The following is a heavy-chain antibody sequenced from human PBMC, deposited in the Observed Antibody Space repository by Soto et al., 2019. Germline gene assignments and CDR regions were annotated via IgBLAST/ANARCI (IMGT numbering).Heavy chain of an antibody. Sequence: EVQLVESGGGLVKPGGSLRLSCAASGFTFSSYSMNWVRQAPGKGLEWVSSISSSSNYIYYADSVKGRFTISRDNAKNSLYLQMNSLRAEDTAVYYCARDREGVGAGLFWGQGTKVTVSS. CDR1: GFTFSSYS. CDR2: ISSSSNYI. D-gene: IGHD1-26*01. J-gene: IGHJ3*01. V-gene: IGHV3-21*01. CDR3: ARDREGVGAGLF.